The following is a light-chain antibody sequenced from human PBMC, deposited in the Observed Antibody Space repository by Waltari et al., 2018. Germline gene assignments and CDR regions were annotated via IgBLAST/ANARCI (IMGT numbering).Light chain of an antibody. CDR1: SSDVGFYNY. V-gene: IGLV2-14*01. CDR2: DVS. CDR3: NSYAGSSSWV. J-gene: IGLJ3*02. Sequence: QSALTQPASVSGSPGQSITISCTGTSSDVGFYNYVSWYQQHPGKAPTLIIYDVSERPSGVSDRFSGSKSGNPASLTISGLQAEDEADYYCNSYAGSSSWVFGGGTKLTVL.